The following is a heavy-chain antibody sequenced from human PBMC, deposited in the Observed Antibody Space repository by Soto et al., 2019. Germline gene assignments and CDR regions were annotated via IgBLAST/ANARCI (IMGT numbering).Heavy chain of an antibody. Sequence: EVQLVESGGGLVQPGGSLRLSCEASGFTFSTFWMHWVRQAPGKGLVWVSRINSDGSSTNYADSVKGRVTISRDNAKNMLYLQMNSLRAEDTAVYYCARDFESWGQGTLVTVSS. V-gene: IGHV3-74*01. J-gene: IGHJ4*02. CDR1: GFTFSTFW. CDR3: ARDFES. CDR2: INSDGSST.